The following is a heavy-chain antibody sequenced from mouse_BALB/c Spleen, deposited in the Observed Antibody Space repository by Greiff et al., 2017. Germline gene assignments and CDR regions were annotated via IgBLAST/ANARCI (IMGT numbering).Heavy chain of an antibody. J-gene: IGHJ3*01. CDR2: ISSGGST. CDR3: ARSLSTMITVFAY. CDR1: GFTFSSYA. D-gene: IGHD2-4*01. Sequence: EVQRVESGGGLVKPGGSLKLSCAASGFTFSSYAMSWVRQTPEKRLEWVASISSGGSTYYPDSVKGRFTISRDNARNILYLQMSSLRSEDTAMYYCARSLSTMITVFAYWGQGTLVTVSA. V-gene: IGHV5-6-5*01.